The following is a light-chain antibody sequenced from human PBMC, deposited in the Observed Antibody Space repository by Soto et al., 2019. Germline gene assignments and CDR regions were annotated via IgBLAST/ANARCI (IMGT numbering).Light chain of an antibody. V-gene: IGKV3-11*01. CDR2: AAS. Sequence: EIVLTQSPATLSLSPGERATLSCRASRSVGNNLAWYQKKPGQAPGLLIYAASNRATGIPARFSGSGSGTDFTLTISSLEPEDFAVYYCQQHADWPLTFGGGTKVEIK. J-gene: IGKJ4*01. CDR1: RSVGNN. CDR3: QQHADWPLT.